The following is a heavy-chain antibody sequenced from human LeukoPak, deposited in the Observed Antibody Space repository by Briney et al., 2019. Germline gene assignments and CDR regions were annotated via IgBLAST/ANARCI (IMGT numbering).Heavy chain of an antibody. CDR2: MSSSGSTI. CDR3: ERPGHVEYSSSPRYYYGMDV. Sequence: GGSLRLSCAASGFTFSSYEMNWVRQAPGKGLEWVSYMSSSGSTIYCADSVKGRFTISRDNAKNSLYLQMNSLRAEDTAVYYCERPGHVEYSSSPRYYYGMDVWGQGTTVTVSS. D-gene: IGHD6-6*01. CDR1: GFTFSSYE. J-gene: IGHJ6*02. V-gene: IGHV3-48*03.